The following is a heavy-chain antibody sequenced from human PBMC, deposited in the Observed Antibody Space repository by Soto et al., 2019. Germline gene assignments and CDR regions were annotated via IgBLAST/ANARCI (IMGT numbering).Heavy chain of an antibody. Sequence: GESLKISCKGSGYSFTSYWISWVRQMPGKGLEWMGRIDPSDSYTNYSPSFQGHVTISADKSISTAYLQWSSLKASDTAMYYWARGIAVAGNRYDYYGMDVWGQGTTVTVSS. V-gene: IGHV5-10-1*01. J-gene: IGHJ6*02. CDR3: ARGIAVAGNRYDYYGMDV. CDR2: IDPSDSYT. D-gene: IGHD6-19*01. CDR1: GYSFTSYW.